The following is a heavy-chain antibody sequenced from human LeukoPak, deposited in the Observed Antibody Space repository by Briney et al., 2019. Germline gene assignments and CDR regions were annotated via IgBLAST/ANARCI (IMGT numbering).Heavy chain of an antibody. D-gene: IGHD2-15*01. J-gene: IGHJ4*02. Sequence: PGGSLRLSCAVSGFTFSNYWMTWVRQAPGKGLEWVANIKQGGGEKYYVDSVKGRFPPPRHHCKDVLYLQMNSRGVEDTALYYCASVRGGSYWGRGNLVTVSS. CDR2: IKQGGGEK. CDR1: GFTFSNYW. CDR3: ASVRGGSY. V-gene: IGHV3-7*01.